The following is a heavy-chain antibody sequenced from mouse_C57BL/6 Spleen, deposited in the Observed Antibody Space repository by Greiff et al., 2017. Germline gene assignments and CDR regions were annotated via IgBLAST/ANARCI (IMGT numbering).Heavy chain of an antibody. CDR3: AREERMANWDRFAY. D-gene: IGHD4-1*01. J-gene: IGHJ3*01. V-gene: IGHV1-64*01. CDR2: IHPNSGST. CDR1: GYTFTSYW. Sequence: QVQLQQPGAELVKPGASVKLSCKASGYTFTSYWMHWVKQRPGQGLEWIGMIHPNSGSTNYNEKFKSKATLTVDKSSSTAYMQLSSLTSEDSAVYYCAREERMANWDRFAYWGQGTLVTVSA.